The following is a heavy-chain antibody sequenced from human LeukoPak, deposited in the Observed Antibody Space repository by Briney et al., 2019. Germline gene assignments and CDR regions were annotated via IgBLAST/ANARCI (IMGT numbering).Heavy chain of an antibody. CDR3: AKEGTELVMGYYFDY. CDR1: GFTFRNYA. D-gene: IGHD2-21*01. J-gene: IGHJ4*02. CDR2: ISGRDGSR. V-gene: IGHV3-23*01. Sequence: GGSLRLSCAASGFTFRNYAMSWVRQVPGKGLEWVSAISGRDGSRYYADSVKGRFTISRDNSKNTLSLQMNSLRAEDTAIYYCAKEGTELVMGYYFDYWGQATLVTVSS.